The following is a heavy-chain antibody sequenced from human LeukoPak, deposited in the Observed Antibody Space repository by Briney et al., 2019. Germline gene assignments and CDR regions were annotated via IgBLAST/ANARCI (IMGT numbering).Heavy chain of an antibody. D-gene: IGHD6-19*01. J-gene: IGHJ4*02. CDR3: ARGQAGGWRYYFDY. CDR2: LYTSGST. Sequence: SETLSLTCTVSGGSISSYYWSWIRQPAGKGLEWIGRLYTSGSTNYNPSLKSRVTMSVDTSKNQFSLRLSSVTAADTAVYYCARGQAGGWRYYFDYWGQGTLVTVSS. V-gene: IGHV4-4*07. CDR1: GGSISSYY.